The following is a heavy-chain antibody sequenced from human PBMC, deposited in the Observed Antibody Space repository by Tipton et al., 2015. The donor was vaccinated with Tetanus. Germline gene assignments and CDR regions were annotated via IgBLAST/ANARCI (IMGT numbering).Heavy chain of an antibody. V-gene: IGHV3-33*01. D-gene: IGHD2-15*01. CDR3: AREADCSGGSCFSGDFDN. CDR1: GFIFSSYG. Sequence: SLRLSCAASGFIFSSYGIHWVRQAPGKGLEWVAVSWYDGTDQYYADSVKGRLTLSRDSSKNTLYLEMNSPRAEDTALYYCAREADCSGGSCFSGDFDNWGQGTQVTVSS. J-gene: IGHJ4*02. CDR2: SWYDGTDQ.